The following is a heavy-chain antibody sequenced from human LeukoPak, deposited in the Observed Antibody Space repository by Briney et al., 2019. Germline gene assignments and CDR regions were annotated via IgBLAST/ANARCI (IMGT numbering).Heavy chain of an antibody. J-gene: IGHJ4*02. CDR1: GGSFSGYY. V-gene: IGHV4-59*01. Sequence: SETLSLTCAVYGGSFSGYYWTWIRQFPGKGLEWIGSIYSRSTNYNPSLKSRVAISVHTSKNQFSLRLNSVTTADTAVYYCARDTTVASGMQYWGQGTLVTVSS. CDR2: IYSRST. CDR3: ARDTTVASGMQY. D-gene: IGHD6-19*01.